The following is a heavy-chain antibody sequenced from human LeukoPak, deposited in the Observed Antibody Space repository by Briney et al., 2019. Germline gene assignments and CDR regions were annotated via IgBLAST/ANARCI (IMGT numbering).Heavy chain of an antibody. J-gene: IGHJ4*02. Sequence: GGSLRLSCAASGFTFSSYAMSWVRQAPGKGLEGVSGISGRGGSTYYADSVKGRFTISRDNSKNTLYLQMNSLRAEDTAVYYCARDPRYGSGSYSNYWGQGTLVTVSS. CDR2: ISGRGGST. CDR3: ARDPRYGSGSYSNY. V-gene: IGHV3-23*01. D-gene: IGHD3-10*01. CDR1: GFTFSSYA.